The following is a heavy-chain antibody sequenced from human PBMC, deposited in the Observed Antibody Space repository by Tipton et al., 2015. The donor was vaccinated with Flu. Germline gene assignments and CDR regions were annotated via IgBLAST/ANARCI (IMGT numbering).Heavy chain of an antibody. CDR3: AREVPAYSSGDYRGIDY. CDR2: IIPILGIA. J-gene: IGHJ4*02. Sequence: QSGAEVKKPGSSVKVSCKASGGTFSSYAISWVRQAPGQGLEWMGGIIPILGIANYAQKFQGRVTITADESTSTAYMELSSLRSEDTAVYYCAREVPAYSSGDYRGIDYWGQGTLVTVSS. V-gene: IGHV1-69*01. CDR1: GGTFSSYA. D-gene: IGHD3-22*01.